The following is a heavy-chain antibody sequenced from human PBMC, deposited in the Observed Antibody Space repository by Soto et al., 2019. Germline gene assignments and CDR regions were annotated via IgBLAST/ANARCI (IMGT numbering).Heavy chain of an antibody. CDR3: ARLRIATNNYKWFDP. CDR1: GAALNSANYY. Sequence: TLCLTCTVSGAALNSANYYWSCIRQVPGKGLEWIAHIYVTGAVAYNPSLRHRITISQDTSERQFSLNLRLVTAADTAVYYCARLRIATNNYKWFDPWGQGTLVTVS. CDR2: IYVTGAV. J-gene: IGHJ5*02. D-gene: IGHD2-21*01. V-gene: IGHV4-31*03.